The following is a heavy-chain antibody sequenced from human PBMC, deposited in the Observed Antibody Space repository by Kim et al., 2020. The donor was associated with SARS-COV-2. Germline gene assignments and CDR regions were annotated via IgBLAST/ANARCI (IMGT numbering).Heavy chain of an antibody. CDR3: ARVGQAGDYGSGSYGY. J-gene: IGHJ4*02. V-gene: IGHV1-69*13. Sequence: SVKVSCKASGGTFSSYAISWVRQAPGQGLEWMGGIIPIFGTANYAQKFQGRVTITADESTSTAYMELSSLRSEDTAVYYCARVGQAGDYGSGSYGYWGQGTLVTVSS. CDR1: GGTFSSYA. CDR2: IIPIFGTA. D-gene: IGHD3-10*01.